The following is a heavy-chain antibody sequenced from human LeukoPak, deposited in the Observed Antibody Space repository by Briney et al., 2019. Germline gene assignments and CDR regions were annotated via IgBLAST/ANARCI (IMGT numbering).Heavy chain of an antibody. Sequence: PGGSLRLSCAASGFTFSSYSMNWVRQAPGKGLEWVSSISSSSSYIYYADSVKGRFTISRDNAKNSLYLQMNSLRAEDTAVYYCARDTNDGYSGHVDAYMDVWGKGTTVTVSS. CDR3: ARDTNDGYSGHVDAYMDV. CDR1: GFTFSSYS. CDR2: ISSSSSYI. V-gene: IGHV3-21*01. D-gene: IGHD5-12*01. J-gene: IGHJ6*03.